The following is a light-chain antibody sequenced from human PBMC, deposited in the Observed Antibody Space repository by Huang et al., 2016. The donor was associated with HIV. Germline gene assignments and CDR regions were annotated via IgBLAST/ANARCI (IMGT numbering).Light chain of an antibody. V-gene: IGKV1-39*01. Sequence: IQMTQSPTSLSASVGDRVFISCRTSQSVGPYLNWYKQKPGKAPNLLISYASTLHKGVPSSFSGGGSGTVFTLTIRGLQFDDFATYFCQQSYGALSSFGPGTRL. CDR3: QQSYGALSS. J-gene: IGKJ5*01. CDR1: QSVGPY. CDR2: YAS.